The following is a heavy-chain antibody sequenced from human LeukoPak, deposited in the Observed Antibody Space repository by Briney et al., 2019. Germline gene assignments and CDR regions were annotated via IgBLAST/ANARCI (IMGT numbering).Heavy chain of an antibody. V-gene: IGHV1-18*01. CDR2: VSSYNGNT. Sequence: ASGRVSCKTSGYTFTDYGVTWVRQAPGQGLEWMGWVSSYNGNTNYAQKVQGRVTMTTDTSTSTAYLELRSLRSDDTAVYYCARGFGSGSYPFDHWGQGTLVTVSS. J-gene: IGHJ4*02. CDR1: GYTFTDYG. CDR3: ARGFGSGSYPFDH. D-gene: IGHD3-10*01.